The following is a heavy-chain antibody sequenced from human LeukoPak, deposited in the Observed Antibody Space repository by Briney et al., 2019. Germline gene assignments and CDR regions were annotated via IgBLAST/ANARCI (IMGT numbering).Heavy chain of an antibody. CDR1: GGTFSAYW. CDR3: AKVPRDSDCY. CDR2: INEDGSVK. J-gene: IGHJ4*02. Sequence: GGSLRLSCAVSGGTFSAYWMAWVRQSPGKGLEWVAEINEDGSVKYYVDSMRGRFTISRDNAKNSLYLQMNSLGAEDTAVYYCAKVPRDSDCYWGQGTLVTVSS. V-gene: IGHV3-7*01. D-gene: IGHD2-21*02.